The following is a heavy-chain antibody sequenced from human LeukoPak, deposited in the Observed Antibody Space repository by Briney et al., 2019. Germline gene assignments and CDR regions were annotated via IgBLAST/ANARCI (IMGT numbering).Heavy chain of an antibody. CDR1: GYTFTGYY. Sequence: ASVKVSCKASGYTFTGYYMHWVRQAPGQGLEWMGWNNPNSGGTNYAQKFQGRVTMTRDTSISTAYMELSRLRSDDTAVYYCARDRDYDSSGYYPLGYWGQGTLVTVSS. CDR2: NNPNSGGT. J-gene: IGHJ4*02. CDR3: ARDRDYDSSGYYPLGY. D-gene: IGHD3-22*01. V-gene: IGHV1-2*02.